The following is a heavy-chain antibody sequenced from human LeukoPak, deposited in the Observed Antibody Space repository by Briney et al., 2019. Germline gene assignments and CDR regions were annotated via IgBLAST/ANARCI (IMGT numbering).Heavy chain of an antibody. CDR3: AKSPVPYCSGGSCYGMDV. CDR1: GFTFSSYA. CDR2: ISGSGGST. Sequence: GVSLRLSCAASGFTFSSYAMSWVRQAPGKGLEWVSLISGSGGSTDYADSVKGRFTITRDNSKNTLYLQMNSLRVEDTAGYYCAKSPVPYCSGGSCYGMDVWGQGTTVTVSS. D-gene: IGHD2-15*01. V-gene: IGHV3-23*01. J-gene: IGHJ6*02.